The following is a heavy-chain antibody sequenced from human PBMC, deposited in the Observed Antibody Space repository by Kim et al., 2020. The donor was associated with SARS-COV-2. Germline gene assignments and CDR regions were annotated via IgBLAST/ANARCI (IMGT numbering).Heavy chain of an antibody. CDR3: ARHLQKAFDI. CDR2: IYYSGST. CDR1: GDSINSNYY. J-gene: IGHJ3*02. V-gene: IGHV4-39*01. D-gene: IGHD4-4*01. Sequence: SETLSLTCTVSGDSINSNYYWGWIRQPPGKGLEWIGSIYYSGSTYYNPSLNSRVTISVDTSKNQFSLKLSSVTAADTVVYYCARHLQKAFDIWGQGTMVSVSS.